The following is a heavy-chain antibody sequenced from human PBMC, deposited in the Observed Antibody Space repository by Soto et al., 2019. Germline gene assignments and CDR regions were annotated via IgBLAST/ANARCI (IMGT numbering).Heavy chain of an antibody. CDR3: ASPKIAFYNWFDP. CDR1: GGSISSSSYY. V-gene: IGHV4-39*01. D-gene: IGHD3-3*02. J-gene: IGHJ5*02. CDR2: IYYSGST. Sequence: SETLSLTCTVSGGSISSSSYYWGWIRQPPGKGLEWIGSIYYSGSTYYNPSLKSRVTISVDTSKNQFSLRLSSVTAADMAVYYCASPKIAFYNWFDPWGQGTLVTVSS.